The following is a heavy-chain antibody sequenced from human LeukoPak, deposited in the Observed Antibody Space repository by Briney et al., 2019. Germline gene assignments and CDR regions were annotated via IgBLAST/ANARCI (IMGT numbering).Heavy chain of an antibody. J-gene: IGHJ4*02. CDR3: ARSSDAGGTTVYY. CDR1: GGSISSSSYY. Sequence: PSETLSLTCTVSGGSISSSSYYWGWIRQPPGKGLEWIGSIYYSGSTYYNPSLKSRVTISVDTSKNQFSLKLSSVTAADTAVYYCARSSDAGGTTVYYWGQGTLVTVSS. V-gene: IGHV4-39*07. D-gene: IGHD1-1*01. CDR2: IYYSGST.